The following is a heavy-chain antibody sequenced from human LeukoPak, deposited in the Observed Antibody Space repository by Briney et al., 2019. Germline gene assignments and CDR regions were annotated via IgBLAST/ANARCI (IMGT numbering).Heavy chain of an antibody. CDR3: VRLRETLDY. CDR1: GGSISSYY. V-gene: IGHV4-39*01. D-gene: IGHD1-26*01. J-gene: IGHJ4*02. Sequence: PSETLSLTCTVSGGSISSYYWGWIRQPPGKGLEWIGNIFYTGNTYYNPSLKSRVTMSVDTSKNQFSLKMSSVTAADTAVYYCVRLRETLDYWGQGTLVTVSS. CDR2: IFYTGNT.